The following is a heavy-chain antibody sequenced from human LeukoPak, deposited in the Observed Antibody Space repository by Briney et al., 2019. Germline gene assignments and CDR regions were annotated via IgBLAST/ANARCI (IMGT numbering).Heavy chain of an antibody. V-gene: IGHV3-7*01. CDR3: ARQYTSSWDTPFDD. CDR2: IKQDGSEK. D-gene: IGHD6-13*01. CDR1: GFTFSSYW. Sequence: GGSLSLSCAASGFTFSSYWMSWVRQAPGRGLEWVANIKQDGSEKYYVDSVKGRFAISRDNARNSLYLQMNSLRADDSAVYYCARQYTSSWDTPFDDWGQGTLVTVSS. J-gene: IGHJ4*02.